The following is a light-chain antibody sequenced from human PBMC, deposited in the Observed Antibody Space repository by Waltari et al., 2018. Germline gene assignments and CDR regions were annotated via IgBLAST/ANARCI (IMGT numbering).Light chain of an antibody. J-gene: IGLJ1*01. CDR1: SSDVGRFNY. CDR3: CSYAGSYTLYV. Sequence: QSALTQPRSVSGSRGQSVTISCIGASSDVGRFNYVSWYQQYPGKAPKLIIHGVTKRPSGVPDRFSGSKFGNTASLTISVLQADDEADYYCCSYAGSYTLYVFGTGTKVTVL. V-gene: IGLV2-11*01. CDR2: GVT.